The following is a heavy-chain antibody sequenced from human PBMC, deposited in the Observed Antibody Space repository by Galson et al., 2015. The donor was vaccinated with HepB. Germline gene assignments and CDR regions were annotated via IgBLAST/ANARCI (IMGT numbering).Heavy chain of an antibody. CDR3: ARDGAGDSSGYYYGDY. V-gene: IGHV1-2*02. J-gene: IGHJ4*02. CDR1: GYTFTGYY. D-gene: IGHD3-22*01. CDR2: INPNSGGT. Sequence: SVKVSCKASGYTFTGYYMHWVRQAPGQGLEWMGWINPNSGGTNYAQEFQGRVTMTRDTSISTAYMELSRLRSDDTAVYYCARDGAGDSSGYYYGDYWGQGTLVTVSS.